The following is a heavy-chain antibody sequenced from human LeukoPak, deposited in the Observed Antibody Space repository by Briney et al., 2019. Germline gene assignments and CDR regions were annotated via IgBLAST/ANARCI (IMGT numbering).Heavy chain of an antibody. D-gene: IGHD2-2*01. CDR2: VRSKSFGGAT. Sequence: GGSLRLSCTTSGFTFGDYSMSWFRQAPGRGLEWVGFVRSKSFGGATDYAASVKGRFTTSRDDPKSIAYLLMDSLKTEDTAVYYCTRLRQDCSRNSCYYYFYYYYMDVWGKGTTVIVSS. V-gene: IGHV3-49*03. J-gene: IGHJ6*03. CDR3: TRLRQDCSRNSCYYYFYYYYMDV. CDR1: GFTFGDYS.